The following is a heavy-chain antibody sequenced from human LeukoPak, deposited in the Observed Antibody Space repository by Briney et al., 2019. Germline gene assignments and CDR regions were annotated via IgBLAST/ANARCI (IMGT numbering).Heavy chain of an antibody. J-gene: IGHJ6*02. V-gene: IGHV1-46*01. D-gene: IGHD6-19*01. CDR1: GYTFTGHY. Sequence: GASVKVSCKASGYTFTGHYMHWVRQAPGQGLEWMGIINPSGGSTSYAQKFQGRVTMTRDTSTSTVYMELSSLRSEDTAVYYCARGPPPGIAVAGTEAVMDVWGQGTTVTVSS. CDR3: ARGPPPGIAVAGTEAVMDV. CDR2: INPSGGST.